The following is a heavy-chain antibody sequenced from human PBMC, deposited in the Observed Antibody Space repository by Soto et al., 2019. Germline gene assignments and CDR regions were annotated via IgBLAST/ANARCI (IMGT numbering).Heavy chain of an antibody. CDR2: INPSGGTT. CDR3: ARAWKAGHDRRGFYSQIYYYGMDV. CDR1: GYTFTSYY. V-gene: IGHV1-46*03. J-gene: IGHJ6*02. Sequence: ASVKVSCKAPGYTFTSYYMHWVRQAPGQGLEWMGIINPSGGTTIDVEKFQGRVTMTRDTSTSTVYIELSSLRSEDTAVYYCARAWKAGHDRRGFYSQIYYYGMDVWG. D-gene: IGHD3-22*01.